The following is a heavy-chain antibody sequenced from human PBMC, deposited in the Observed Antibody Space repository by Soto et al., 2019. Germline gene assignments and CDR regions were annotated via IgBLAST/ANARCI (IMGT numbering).Heavy chain of an antibody. CDR1: GFTFSTYA. CDR3: AKDRDSSSWYYFDY. J-gene: IGHJ4*02. Sequence: GGSLRLSCTASGFTFSTYAMSWVRQAPGNGLEWVSGISSSGGSTYYADSVKGRFTVSRDNSKNTLYLQMNSLRAEDTAVYYCAKDRDSSSWYYFDYWGQGTLVTVSS. V-gene: IGHV3-23*01. D-gene: IGHD6-13*01. CDR2: ISSSGGST.